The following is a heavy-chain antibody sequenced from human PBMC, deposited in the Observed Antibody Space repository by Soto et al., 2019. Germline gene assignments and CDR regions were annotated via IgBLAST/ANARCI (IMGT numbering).Heavy chain of an antibody. Sequence: SVKVSCKASGHTFTYRYLHLVRQAPGQALEWMGWITPFNGNTNYAQKFQDRVTITRDRSMSTAYMELSSLRSEDTAMYYCATAHVRYCSSTSCYVLNYWGQGTLVTVSS. D-gene: IGHD2-2*01. J-gene: IGHJ4*02. CDR3: ATAHVRYCSSTSCYVLNY. V-gene: IGHV1-45*02. CDR1: GHTFTYRY. CDR2: ITPFNGNT.